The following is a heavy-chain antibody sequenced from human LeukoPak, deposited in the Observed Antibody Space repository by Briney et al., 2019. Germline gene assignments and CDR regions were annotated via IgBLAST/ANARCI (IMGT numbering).Heavy chain of an antibody. CDR2: INPHSGGT. D-gene: IGHD2-21*02. J-gene: IGHJ4*02. Sequence: LGASVEVSCKASGFTFSGHYIHWVRQAPGQGLEWMGYINPHSGGTSSPQKFQGRVTMTTDTSISAVYMELSSLTSDDTAMYYCVREGNELLSKNFDYWGQGSLVTVSS. CDR1: GFTFSGHY. V-gene: IGHV1-2*02. CDR3: VREGNELLSKNFDY.